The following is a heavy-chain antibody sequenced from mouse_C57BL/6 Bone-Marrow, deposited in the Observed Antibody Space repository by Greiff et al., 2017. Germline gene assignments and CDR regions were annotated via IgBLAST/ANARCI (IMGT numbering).Heavy chain of an antibody. CDR2: INPNNGGT. CDR1: GYTFTDYY. Sequence: VQLQQSGPELVKPGASVKISCKASGYTFTDYYMNWVKQSHGKSLEWIGDINPNNGGTSYNQKFKGKATLTVDKSSSTAYMELRSLTSEDSAVYYCARRGRDKEGPLAYWGQGTLVTVSA. CDR3: ARRGRDKEGPLAY. J-gene: IGHJ3*01. V-gene: IGHV1-26*01. D-gene: IGHD3-3*01.